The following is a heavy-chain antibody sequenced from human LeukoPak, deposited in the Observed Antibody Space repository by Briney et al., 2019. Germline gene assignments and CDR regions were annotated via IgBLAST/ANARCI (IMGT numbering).Heavy chain of an antibody. J-gene: IGHJ4*02. D-gene: IGHD5-18*01. CDR1: GLTFSRYA. CDR2: ISESGAGT. CDR3: AKDIAQGYTSGSIEQDY. V-gene: IGHV3-23*01. Sequence: PGGSLRLSCAVSGLTFSRYAMSWVRQAPGKGLEWVSAISESGAGTYYADSVKGRFTISRDNSKNTLSLHMNSLRAEDTAVYYCAKDIAQGYTSGSIEQDYWGQGTLVTVSS.